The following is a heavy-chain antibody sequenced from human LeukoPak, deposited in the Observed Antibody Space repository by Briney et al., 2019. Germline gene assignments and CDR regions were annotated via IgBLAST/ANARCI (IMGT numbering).Heavy chain of an antibody. CDR1: GGSITSISHH. V-gene: IGHV4-39*07. CDR3: ASSTDYRYYYYYMDV. CDR2: TYYSTST. J-gene: IGHJ6*03. Sequence: SETLSLACTVSGGSITSISHHWGWIRQPPGKGLEWIGSTYYSTSTQYNPSLKSRATISVDTSKNQFSLKLSSVTAADTAVYYCASSTDYRYYYYYMDVWGKGTTVTASS. D-gene: IGHD4-11*01.